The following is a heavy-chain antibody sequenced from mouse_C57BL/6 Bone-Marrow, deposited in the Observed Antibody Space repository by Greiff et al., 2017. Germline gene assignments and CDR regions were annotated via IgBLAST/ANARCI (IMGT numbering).Heavy chain of an antibody. D-gene: IGHD1-1*01. CDR1: GFTFSSYA. V-gene: IGHV5-9-1*02. J-gene: IGHJ3*01. CDR2: ISSGGDYI. Sequence: DVMLVESGEGLVKPGGSLKLSCAASGFTFSSYAMSWVRQTPEKRLEWVAYISSGGDYIYYADTVKGRFTISRDNARNTLYLQMSSLKSEDTAMYYCTRDRYYGSSPWFAYWGQGTLVTVSA. CDR3: TRDRYYGSSPWFAY.